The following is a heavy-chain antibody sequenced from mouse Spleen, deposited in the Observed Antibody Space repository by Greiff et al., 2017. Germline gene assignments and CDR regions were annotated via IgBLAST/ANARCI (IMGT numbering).Heavy chain of an antibody. CDR2: ILPGSGST. Sequence: QVQLQQSGAELMKPGASVKLSCKATGYTFTGYWIEWVKQRPGHGLEWIGEILPGSGSTNYNGKFKGKATLTADKSSSTAYMQLSSLTSEDSAVYFCARGGLVDAMDYWGQGTSGTVSS. V-gene: IGHV1-9*01. D-gene: IGHD2-10*02. CDR3: ARGGLVDAMDY. J-gene: IGHJ4*01. CDR1: GYTFTGYW.